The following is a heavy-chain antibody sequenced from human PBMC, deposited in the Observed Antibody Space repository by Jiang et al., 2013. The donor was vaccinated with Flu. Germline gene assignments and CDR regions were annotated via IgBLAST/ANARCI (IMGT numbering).Heavy chain of an antibody. CDR3: ARASHPRPLDY. V-gene: IGHV7-4-1*02. J-gene: IGHJ4*02. CDR2: INTNTGNP. Sequence: EWMGWINTNTGNPTYAQGFTGRFVFSLDTSVTTAYLQISSLKAEDTAVYYCARASHPRPLDYWGQGTLVTVSS.